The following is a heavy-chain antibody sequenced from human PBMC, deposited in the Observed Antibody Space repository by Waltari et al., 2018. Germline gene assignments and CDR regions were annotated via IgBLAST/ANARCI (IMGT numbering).Heavy chain of an antibody. CDR1: GGSISRGDSY. CDR2: LYYSGRT. Sequence: QVQLQESGPGLVKPSQTLSLTCTVSGGSISRGDSYWSWLPPPPGKGLGWIGYLYYSGRTYYNPSLKSRVTISVDTSKNQFSLKLSSVTAADTAVYYCARGRITSGHYYYYYMDVWGKGTTVTVSS. J-gene: IGHJ6*03. V-gene: IGHV4-30-4*01. CDR3: ARGRITSGHYYYYYMDV. D-gene: IGHD1-20*01.